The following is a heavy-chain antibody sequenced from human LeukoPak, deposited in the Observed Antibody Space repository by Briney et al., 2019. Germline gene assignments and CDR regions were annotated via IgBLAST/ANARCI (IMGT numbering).Heavy chain of an antibody. CDR3: ARAVPPYYFDY. CDR2: VSHSGST. D-gene: IGHD4-17*01. V-gene: IGHV4-39*07. J-gene: IGHJ4*02. CDR1: GGSVSNTNYY. Sequence: PSETLSLTCTVSGGSVSNTNYYWAWIRQPPGKGLEWIGSVSHSGSTYYNPSLKSRVTISVDTSKNQFSLKLSSVTAADTAVYYCARAVPPYYFDYWGQGTLVTVSS.